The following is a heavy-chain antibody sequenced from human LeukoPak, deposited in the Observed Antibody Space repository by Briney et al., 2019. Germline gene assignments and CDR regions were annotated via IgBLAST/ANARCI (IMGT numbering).Heavy chain of an antibody. Sequence: GGSLRLSCGASASTLSTYAISWVRQAPGKGLEWVSAISGSGGSTYYADSVKGRFTISRDNSKNTLYLQMNSLRAEDTAVYYCAKGAGYYGSGTSTDYWGQGTLVTVSS. D-gene: IGHD3-10*01. J-gene: IGHJ4*02. CDR3: AKGAGYYGSGTSTDY. CDR1: ASTLSTYA. V-gene: IGHV3-23*01. CDR2: ISGSGGST.